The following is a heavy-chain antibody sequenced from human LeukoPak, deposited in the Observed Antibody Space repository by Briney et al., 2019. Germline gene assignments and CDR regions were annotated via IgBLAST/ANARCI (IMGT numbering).Heavy chain of an antibody. CDR1: GFTFSHYG. CDR2: IWSDGTNQ. CDR3: AKDAQRGFDYSNSLQY. V-gene: IGHV3-33*06. D-gene: IGHD4-11*01. Sequence: GGSLRLSCAASGFTFSHYGMHWVRQAPGKGLAWVAVIWSDGTNQFYADSVKGRFTISRDDSQRTVFLHMTSLRAEDTAIYYCAKDAQRGFDYSNSLQYWGQGTLVTVSS. J-gene: IGHJ4*02.